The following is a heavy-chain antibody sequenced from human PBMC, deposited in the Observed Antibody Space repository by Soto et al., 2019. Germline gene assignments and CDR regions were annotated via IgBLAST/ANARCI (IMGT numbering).Heavy chain of an antibody. CDR3: ARDRVESGYPEYFQH. Sequence: EVQLVESGGGLIQPGGSLRPSCAASGSTVNSNYLGGARQAPGKGLEWVSFIYSGGSNSYADSVKGRFTISRDNSKNTLYLQMNSLRAEDTAVYYCARDRVESGYPEYFQHWGQGTLVTVSS. V-gene: IGHV3-53*01. J-gene: IGHJ1*01. CDR1: GSTVNSNY. D-gene: IGHD3-22*01. CDR2: IYSGGSN.